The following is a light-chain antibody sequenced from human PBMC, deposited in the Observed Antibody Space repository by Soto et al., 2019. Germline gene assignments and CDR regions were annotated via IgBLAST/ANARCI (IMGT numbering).Light chain of an antibody. CDR2: AAS. J-gene: IGKJ5*01. CDR3: QLANSLPVT. CDR1: QGISTW. Sequence: QTPQSPSSVSASLLDPVNISRRASQGISTWLAWYQQKPGKAPNLLIYAASSLESGVPSRFSGSGSGTDFTLTISDLQPEDFATYYCQLANSLPVTFGQGTRLEIK. V-gene: IGKV1-12*01.